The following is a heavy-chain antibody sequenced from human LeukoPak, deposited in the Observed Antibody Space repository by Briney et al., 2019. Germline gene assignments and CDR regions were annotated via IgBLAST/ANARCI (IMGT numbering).Heavy chain of an antibody. CDR1: GFTFSTYS. Sequence: GSLRLSCVASGFTFSTYSVNWVRQAPGKGLEWVSYITSSSSAKYYADSVKGRFTISRDNAENSLYLQMNSLRAEDTAVYYCTRDQEGSDYWGQGTLVTVSS. CDR2: ITSSSSAK. CDR3: TRDQEGSDY. J-gene: IGHJ4*02. V-gene: IGHV3-48*01.